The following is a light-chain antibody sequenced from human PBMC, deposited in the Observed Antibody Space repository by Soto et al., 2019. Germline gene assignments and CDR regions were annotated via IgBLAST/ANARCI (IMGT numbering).Light chain of an antibody. CDR3: NSYAGSNNWV. CDR1: SSNIGAGYD. V-gene: IGLV1-40*01. J-gene: IGLJ3*02. CDR2: SNN. Sequence: QSVLTQPPSVSGAPGQRVTISCTGSSSNIGAGYDVHWYQQLPGTAPKLLIYSNNNRPSGVPDRFSGSKSGNTASLTVSGLQAEDEADYYCNSYAGSNNWVFGGGTKVTVL.